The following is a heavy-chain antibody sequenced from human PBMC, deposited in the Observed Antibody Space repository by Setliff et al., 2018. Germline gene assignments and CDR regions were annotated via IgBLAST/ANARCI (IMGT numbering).Heavy chain of an antibody. CDR3: AKFRQQLTWGYYYYGMDV. D-gene: IGHD6-13*01. Sequence: GGSLRLSCAASGFTFSSYGMHWVRQAPGKGLEWVSAISGSGGSTYYADSVKGRFTISRDNSKNTLYLQMNSLRAEDTAVYYCAKFRQQLTWGYYYYGMDVWGQGTTVTVSS. V-gene: IGHV3-23*01. J-gene: IGHJ6*02. CDR1: GFTFSSYG. CDR2: ISGSGGST.